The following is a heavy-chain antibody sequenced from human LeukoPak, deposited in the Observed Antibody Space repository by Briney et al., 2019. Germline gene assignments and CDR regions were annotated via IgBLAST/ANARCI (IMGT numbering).Heavy chain of an antibody. D-gene: IGHD3-3*01. J-gene: IGHJ4*02. Sequence: GASVKVSCKASGYTFTSYAMNGVRQAPGQGLEWMEWINTNTGNPTYAQGFTGRFVFSLDTSVSTAYLQISSLKAEDTAVYYCARDPSPFWSGDYVGYWGQGTLVTVSS. CDR2: INTNTGNP. CDR1: GYTFTSYA. V-gene: IGHV7-4-1*02. CDR3: ARDPSPFWSGDYVGY.